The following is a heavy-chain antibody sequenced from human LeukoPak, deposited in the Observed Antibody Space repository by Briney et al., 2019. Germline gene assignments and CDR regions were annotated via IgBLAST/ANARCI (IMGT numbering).Heavy chain of an antibody. CDR2: IYPADSDT. CDR3: ARLEGIGVSGTYS. CDR1: GYSFTKYW. D-gene: IGHD6-13*01. V-gene: IGHV5-51*01. Sequence: GESLKISCKGSGYSFTKYWIGWVRQMPGKGLEWMGIIYPADSDTRYSPSFQGQVTISVDKSISTAYLQWSSLKASDTAVYYCARLEGIGVSGTYSWGQGTLVTVSS. J-gene: IGHJ4*02.